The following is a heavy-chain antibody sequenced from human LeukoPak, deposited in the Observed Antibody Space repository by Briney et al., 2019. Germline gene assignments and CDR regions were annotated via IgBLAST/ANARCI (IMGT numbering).Heavy chain of an antibody. V-gene: IGHV4-34*01. Sequence: SETLSLTCAVYGGSFSGYYWSWIRQPPGKGLEWIGEINHSGSTNYNPSLKSRVTISVDTSKNQFSLKLSSVTAADTAVYYCARGRYSYGYDYWGQGTLATVSS. J-gene: IGHJ4*02. CDR3: ARGRYSYGYDY. D-gene: IGHD5-18*01. CDR2: INHSGST. CDR1: GGSFSGYY.